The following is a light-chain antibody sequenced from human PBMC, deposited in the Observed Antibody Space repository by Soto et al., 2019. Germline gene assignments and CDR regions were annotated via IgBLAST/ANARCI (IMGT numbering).Light chain of an antibody. Sequence: EIVSTKSPATLSLSVVATANLTSRATRSVSNNYLAWYQQKPGQAPRLLIYGASNRATGIPDRFSGSGSGTEFTLTISSLQSEDFAVYYCQKRSNWTLNCGGGPTGDIK. V-gene: IGKV3D-20*02. CDR1: RSVSNNY. CDR3: QKRSNWTLN. J-gene: IGKJ4*01. CDR2: GAS.